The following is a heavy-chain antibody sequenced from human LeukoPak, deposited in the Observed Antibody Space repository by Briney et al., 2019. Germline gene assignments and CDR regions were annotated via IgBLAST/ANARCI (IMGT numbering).Heavy chain of an antibody. J-gene: IGHJ4*02. V-gene: IGHV3-21*01. CDR2: ISSSSSYI. D-gene: IGHD2-21*02. CDR3: AGGSSQVTSFDY. CDR1: GFTFSSYS. Sequence: GGSLRLSCAASGFTFSSYSMNWVRQAPGKGLEWVSSISSSSSYIYYADSVKGRFTISRDNAKNSLYLQMNSLRAEDTAVYYCAGGSSQVTSFDYWGQGTLVTVSS.